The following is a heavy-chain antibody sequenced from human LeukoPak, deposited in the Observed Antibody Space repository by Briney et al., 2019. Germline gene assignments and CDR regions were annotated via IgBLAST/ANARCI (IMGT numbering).Heavy chain of an antibody. Sequence: PGRSLRLSCAASGFTFNNYGMHWVRQAPGKGLEWVAVISYDGSNKYYADSVKGRSTISRDNSKTTLYLQMNSLRAEDTAVYYCAKAQGIAVAGALFDYWGPGTLVTVSS. CDR2: ISYDGSNK. J-gene: IGHJ4*02. CDR3: AKAQGIAVAGALFDY. CDR1: GFTFNNYG. V-gene: IGHV3-30*18. D-gene: IGHD6-19*01.